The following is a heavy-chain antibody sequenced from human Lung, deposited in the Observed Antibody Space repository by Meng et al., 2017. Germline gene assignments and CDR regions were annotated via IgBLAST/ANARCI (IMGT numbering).Heavy chain of an antibody. D-gene: IGHD3-22*01. V-gene: IGHV3-15*01. CDR3: QWLSTHPPDC. Sequence: VERVGGGGGWVEPGGSLRLSCATSGFTFSNAWMSWVRQTPGKGLKWLGRIKSKTDGETTDYAAPVKGRFSISRDDAKNTLYLQMNSLKTEDTAVYYCQWLSTHPPDCWGQGTLVTVSS. CDR2: IKSKTDGETT. CDR1: GFTFSNAW. J-gene: IGHJ4*02.